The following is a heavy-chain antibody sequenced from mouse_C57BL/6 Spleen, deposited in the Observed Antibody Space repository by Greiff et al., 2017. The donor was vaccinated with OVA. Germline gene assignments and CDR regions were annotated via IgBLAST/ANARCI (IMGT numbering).Heavy chain of an antibody. J-gene: IGHJ2*01. D-gene: IGHD2-1*01. CDR1: GYTFTDYY. CDR3: ARYDYYGNYFDY. Sequence: EVQLQQSGPELVKPGASVKISCKASGYTFTDYYMNWVKPSHGKSLEWIGDINPNNGGTSYNQKFKGKATLTVDKSSSTAYMELRSLTSEDAAIYYCARYDYYGNYFDYWGQGTTLTVSS. V-gene: IGHV1-26*01. CDR2: INPNNGGT.